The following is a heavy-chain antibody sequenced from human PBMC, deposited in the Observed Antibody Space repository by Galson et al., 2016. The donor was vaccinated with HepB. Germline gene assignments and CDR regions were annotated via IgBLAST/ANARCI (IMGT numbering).Heavy chain of an antibody. J-gene: IGHJ1*01. CDR3: AQDKASMSVGATNFQH. CDR2: ISWNSGSI. Sequence: SLRLSCAASGFIFKDYAMHWVRQAPGKGLEWVSSISWNSGSIGYADSVQGRFTISRDNAKNSLYLQMNSLRAGDTAFYYCAQDKASMSVGATNFQHWGRGTLVTVSS. V-gene: IGHV3-9*01. CDR1: GFIFKDYA. D-gene: IGHD1-26*01.